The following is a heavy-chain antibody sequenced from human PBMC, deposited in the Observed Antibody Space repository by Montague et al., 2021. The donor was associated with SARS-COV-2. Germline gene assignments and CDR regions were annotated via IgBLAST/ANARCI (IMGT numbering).Heavy chain of an antibody. CDR2: IYHSGST. CDR3: ARDLCSPGSSGWYADY. V-gene: IGHV4-4*02. D-gene: IGHD6-19*01. CDR1: GGSISSSNW. Sequence: SETLSLTCAVSGGSISSSNWWCWVRQPPGKGLEWIGEIYHSGSTNYNPSLKSRVIISVDKSKNQFSLKLSSVTAADTAVYYCARDLCSPGSSGWYADYWGQGTLVTVSS. J-gene: IGHJ4*02.